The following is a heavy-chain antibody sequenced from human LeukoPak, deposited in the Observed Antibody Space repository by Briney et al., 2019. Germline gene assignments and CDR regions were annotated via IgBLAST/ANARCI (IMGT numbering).Heavy chain of an antibody. V-gene: IGHV3-74*01. J-gene: IGHJ6*02. CDR2: INSDGSST. Sequence: GGSLRLSCAASGFTFSSYWMHWVRQAPGKGLVWVSRINSDGSSTSYADSVKGRFTISRDNAKNTLYLQMNSLRAEDTAVYYCARDGVGVVVPAAMYYYYGMDVWGQGTTVTVSS. CDR1: GFTFSSYW. D-gene: IGHD2-2*01. CDR3: ARDGVGVVVPAAMYYYYGMDV.